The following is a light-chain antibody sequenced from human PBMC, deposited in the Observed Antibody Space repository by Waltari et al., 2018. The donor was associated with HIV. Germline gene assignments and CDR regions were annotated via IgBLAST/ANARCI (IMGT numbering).Light chain of an antibody. CDR3: QQDYNLPWT. J-gene: IGKJ1*01. Sequence: EIVMTQSPATLSLSPGERATLPGRASQSVSSSYSSWYQQRPGQTPRLLSDGASTRATGIPARFSGSSSGTDFTLTISSLQPEYFAVYYCQQDYNLPWTFGQGTKVEIK. CDR2: GAS. V-gene: IGKV3D-7*01. CDR1: QSVSSSY.